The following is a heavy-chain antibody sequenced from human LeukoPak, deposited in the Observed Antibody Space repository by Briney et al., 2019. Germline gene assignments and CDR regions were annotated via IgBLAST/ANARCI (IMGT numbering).Heavy chain of an antibody. Sequence: SQTLSLICAISGDGLSVSSDVWNWVRQSPSRGLEWLGRTYYKSKWHNDYAVSVKSRITISPDTSKNQFSLHLNFVTPEDTAVYYCARDADWGYDAYDIWGQGTMVTVSS. D-gene: IGHD7-27*01. CDR1: GDGLSVSSDV. CDR3: ARDADWGYDAYDI. V-gene: IGHV6-1*01. J-gene: IGHJ3*02. CDR2: TYYKSKWHN.